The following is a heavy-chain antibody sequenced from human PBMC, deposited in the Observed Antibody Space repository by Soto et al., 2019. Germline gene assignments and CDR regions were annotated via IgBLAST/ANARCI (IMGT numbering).Heavy chain of an antibody. J-gene: IGHJ4*02. Sequence: QVQLVQSGAEVKKPGASVRVSCKASGYTFTSYDINWVRQAAGQGLEWMGWMNPISGNTGYAEKFQGRVTMTRDTSISTAYMELSSLRTEGTGVYYCARGVYGGGRVSDYWGQGTRVTVSS. CDR1: GYTFTSYD. D-gene: IGHD4-17*01. CDR3: ARGVYGGGRVSDY. V-gene: IGHV1-8*01. CDR2: MNPISGNT.